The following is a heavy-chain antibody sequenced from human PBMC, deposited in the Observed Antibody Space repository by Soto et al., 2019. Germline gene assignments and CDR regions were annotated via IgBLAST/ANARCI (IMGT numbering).Heavy chain of an antibody. Sequence: QVQLVESGGGVVQPGRSLRLSCAASGFTFSFYGMHWVRQAPGKGLEWVAVISYDGSNKYYADSVKGRFTISRDNSKNTLYRQRNSLRAEDTAVYYCAKDLGHGGRGAFDIWGQGTMVTVSS. D-gene: IGHD7-27*01. CDR2: ISYDGSNK. J-gene: IGHJ3*02. V-gene: IGHV3-30*18. CDR3: AKDLGHGGRGAFDI. CDR1: GFTFSFYG.